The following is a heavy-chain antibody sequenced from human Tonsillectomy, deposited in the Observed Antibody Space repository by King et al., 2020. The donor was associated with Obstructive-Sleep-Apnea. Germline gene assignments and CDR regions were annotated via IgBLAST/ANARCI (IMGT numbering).Heavy chain of an antibody. CDR3: ANVGAVRGCPAGCLDP. Sequence: VQLVESGGGLVQPGGSLRLSCAASGFTFSSYAMSWVRQAPGKGLEWVSAISCSGGSTYYADSVKGRFTISRDNAKNTLYLQMNSLRAEETAVYYCANVGAVRGCPAGCLDPWGQGTLVTVSS. CDR2: ISCSGGST. D-gene: IGHD3-10*01. V-gene: IGHV3-23*04. CDR1: GFTFSSYA. J-gene: IGHJ5*02.